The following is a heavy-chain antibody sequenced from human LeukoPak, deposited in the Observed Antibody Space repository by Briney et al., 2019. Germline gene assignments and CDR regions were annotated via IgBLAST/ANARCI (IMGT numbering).Heavy chain of an antibody. V-gene: IGHV3-30*04. Sequence: GGSLRLSCAASGFTFSSYAMDWVRQAPGKGLEWVAVISYDGSNKYYADSVKGRFTISRDNSKNTLYLQMNSLRAEDTAVYYCARDHAPYSHYYYYGMDVWGQGTTVTVSS. D-gene: IGHD2-21*01. CDR2: ISYDGSNK. J-gene: IGHJ6*02. CDR3: ARDHAPYSHYYYYGMDV. CDR1: GFTFSSYA.